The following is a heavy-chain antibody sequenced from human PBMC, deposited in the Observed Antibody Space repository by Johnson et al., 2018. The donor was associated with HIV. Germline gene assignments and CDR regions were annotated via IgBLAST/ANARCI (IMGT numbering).Heavy chain of an antibody. CDR2: ISYDGRNK. V-gene: IGHV3-30-3*01. D-gene: IGHD3-10*01. J-gene: IGHJ3*02. Sequence: QVQLVESGGGLVKPGGSLRLSCAASGFTFSSYAMHWVRQAPGKGLEWVAVISYDGRNKYYADSVKGRFPISRDNSKNTLYLQRNSLRAEDTAVYYCARDRGGPVRDDAFDIWGPGTMVTVSS. CDR3: ARDRGGPVRDDAFDI. CDR1: GFTFSSYA.